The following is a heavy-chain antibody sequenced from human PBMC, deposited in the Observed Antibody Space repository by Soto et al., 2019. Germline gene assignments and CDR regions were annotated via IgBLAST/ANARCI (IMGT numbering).Heavy chain of an antibody. V-gene: IGHV1-18*01. D-gene: IGHD3-10*01. CDR1: GDTFTNFG. CDR3: ARVLRGVVNWFDP. J-gene: IGHJ5*02. Sequence: HLVQSGPEVKQPGASVTVSFKTSGDTFTNFGLSWVRQAPGQGLEWMGWIATYNSNKNYAQKFPGRLTLTTDTSTSTAYMELKRLGYADTAVYYCARVLRGVVNWFDPWGQGTLVTVSS. CDR2: IATYNSNK.